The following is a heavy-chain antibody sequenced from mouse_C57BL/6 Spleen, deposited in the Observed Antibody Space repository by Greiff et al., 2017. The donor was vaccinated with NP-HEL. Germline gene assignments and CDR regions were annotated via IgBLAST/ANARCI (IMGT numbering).Heavy chain of an antibody. D-gene: IGHD1-1*01. Sequence: EVKLMESGPGLVKPSQSLSLTCSVTGYSITSGYSWNWIRQFPGNKLEWLGYLSYDGSNNYNQSLKNRISITRDTSKKQFFLKLNSVTTEDTATYYWSRAVLRWGAMDYWGQGTSVTVSS. J-gene: IGHJ4*01. V-gene: IGHV3-6*01. CDR3: SRAVLRWGAMDY. CDR1: GYSITSGYS. CDR2: LSYDGSN.